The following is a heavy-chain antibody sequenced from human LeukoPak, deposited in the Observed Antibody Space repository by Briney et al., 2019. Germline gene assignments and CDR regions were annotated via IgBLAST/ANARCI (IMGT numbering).Heavy chain of an antibody. J-gene: IGHJ4*02. CDR2: IYRTGKT. CDR3: ARHVSGNVWFFDD. CDR1: TYSITSDYH. Sequence: SETLSLTCEVSTYSITSDYHWAWIRPSPGKGLEWIGSIYRTGKTYYNPAHKTRVTISVDTSKNQFSLRLSSVTASDTAVYFCARHVSGNVWFFDDWGQGTLVTVSS. V-gene: IGHV4-38-2*01. D-gene: IGHD1-26*01.